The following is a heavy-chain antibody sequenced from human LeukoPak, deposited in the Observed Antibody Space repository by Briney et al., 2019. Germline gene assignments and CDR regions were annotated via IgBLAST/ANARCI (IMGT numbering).Heavy chain of an antibody. CDR2: ISDVVAHT. V-gene: IGHV3-23*01. J-gene: IGHJ5*02. CDR3: AKDNYGGVYAS. CDR1: GFSFSASS. D-gene: IGHD3-16*01. Sequence: GGSLRLSCEASGFSFSASSMNWIRQAPGKGLEWVSHISDVVAHTWYADSVKGRFIISRDNSNNRVFLQMNSLRPEDTALYYCAKDNYGGVYASWGQGTLVTVSS.